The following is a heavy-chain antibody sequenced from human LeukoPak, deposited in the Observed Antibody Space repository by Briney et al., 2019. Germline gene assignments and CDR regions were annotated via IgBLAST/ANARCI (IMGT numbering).Heavy chain of an antibody. CDR2: IYYSGST. V-gene: IGHV4-59*08. J-gene: IGHJ2*01. CDR1: AGSISSYY. Sequence: SETLSLTCTVSAGSISSYYWSWPRPPPGKGLEWIGYIYYSGSTNYNPSLKSRVTISVDTSKNQFSLKLSSVTAADTAVYYCARQGGGFWYFDLWGRGTLVTVSS. CDR3: ARQGGGFWYFDL. D-gene: IGHD6-25*01.